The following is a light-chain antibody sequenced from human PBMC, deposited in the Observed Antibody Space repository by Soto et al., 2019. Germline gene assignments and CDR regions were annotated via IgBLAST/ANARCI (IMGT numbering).Light chain of an antibody. Sequence: EIVLTQSPGTLSLSPGERATLSCRASQTVVRNFLAWYQQKPGQAPRLLIHGASSRATGIPDRFSGSGSGTEFTLTISRLEPGDFAVYYCQRYGSSPYTFGQGTKVEIE. CDR3: QRYGSSPYT. CDR2: GAS. V-gene: IGKV3-20*01. CDR1: QTVVRNF. J-gene: IGKJ2*01.